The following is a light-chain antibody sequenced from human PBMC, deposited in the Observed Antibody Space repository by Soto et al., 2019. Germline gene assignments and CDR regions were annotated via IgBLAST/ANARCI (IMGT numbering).Light chain of an antibody. CDR1: SSNIGTYD. J-gene: IGLJ3*02. CDR3: QSYDNRRGGSQV. Sequence: QSVLTQPPSVSGAPGQRVTISCTGSSSNIGTYDVHWYQQLPETAPKLLIYINNNRPSGVPDRFSASKSGTSASLAITGLQADDEALYYCQSYDNRRGGSQVFGEGTKLTVL. V-gene: IGLV1-40*01. CDR2: INN.